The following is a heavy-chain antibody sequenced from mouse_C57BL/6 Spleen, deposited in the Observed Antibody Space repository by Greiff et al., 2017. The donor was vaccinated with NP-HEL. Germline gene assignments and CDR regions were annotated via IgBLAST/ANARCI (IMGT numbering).Heavy chain of an antibody. CDR3: ARSGSSLMDY. Sequence: QVHVKQPGAELVKPGASVKLSCKASGYTFTSYWMHWVKQRPGQGLEWIGMIHPNSGSTNYNEKFKSKATLTVDKSSSTAYMQLSSLTSEDSAVYYCARSGSSLMDYWGQGTSVTVSS. V-gene: IGHV1-64*01. D-gene: IGHD1-1*01. CDR2: IHPNSGST. CDR1: GYTFTSYW. J-gene: IGHJ4*01.